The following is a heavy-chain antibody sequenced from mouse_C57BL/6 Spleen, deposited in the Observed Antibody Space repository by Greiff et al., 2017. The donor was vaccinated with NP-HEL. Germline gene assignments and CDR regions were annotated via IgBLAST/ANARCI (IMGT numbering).Heavy chain of an antibody. V-gene: IGHV2-5*01. CDR2: IWRGGST. CDR1: GFSLTSYG. J-gene: IGHJ1*03. Sequence: VQLVESGPGLVQPSQSLSITCTVSGFSLTSYGVHWVRQSPGKGLEWLGVIWRGGSTDYNAAFMSRLSITKDNSKSQVFFKMNSLQADDTAIYYCAKNRGVVDWYFDVWGTGTTVTVSS. D-gene: IGHD1-1*01. CDR3: AKNRGVVDWYFDV.